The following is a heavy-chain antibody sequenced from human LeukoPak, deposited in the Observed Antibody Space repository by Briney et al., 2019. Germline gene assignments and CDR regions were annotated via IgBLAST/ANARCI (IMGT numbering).Heavy chain of an antibody. J-gene: IGHJ4*02. CDR3: AKDQFEAAAGPGGHY. CDR2: ISGIGGST. CDR1: GFTFSSYA. V-gene: IGHV3-23*01. Sequence: GGSLRLSCAASGFTFSSYAMSWVRQAPGKGLEWVSAISGIGGSTYYADSVKGRFTISRDNSKITLYLQMNSLRAEDTGVYYCAKDQFEAAAGPGGHYWGQGTLVTVSS. D-gene: IGHD6-13*01.